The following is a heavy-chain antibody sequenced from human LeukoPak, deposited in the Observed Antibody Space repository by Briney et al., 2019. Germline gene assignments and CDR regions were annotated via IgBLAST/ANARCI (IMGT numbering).Heavy chain of an antibody. J-gene: IGHJ4*02. Sequence: SETLSLTCTVSDGSISSHYWSWIRQPPGKGLEWIGYIYYSGSTNYNPSLKSRVTISVDTSKNQFSLKLSSVTAADTAIYYCARDGRAGSLFAYWGQGTLVTVSS. V-gene: IGHV4-59*11. CDR3: ARDGRAGSLFAY. CDR2: IYYSGST. D-gene: IGHD6-19*01. CDR1: DGSISSHY.